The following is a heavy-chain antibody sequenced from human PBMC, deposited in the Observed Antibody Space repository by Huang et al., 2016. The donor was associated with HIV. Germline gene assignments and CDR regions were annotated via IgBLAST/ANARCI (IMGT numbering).Heavy chain of an antibody. D-gene: IGHD3-10*01. CDR2: ICYVGST. Sequence: QLQLQESGPGLVKPSETLSLTCTVSGGSIRSDNYYWSWIRQPPGKGLEWIGSICYVGSTYDNPFLKRRVTVTVDTSKNHFSLRMSSVTAADTAVYYCARLPGSITMIRGVITDPYWGQGTLVTVSS. J-gene: IGHJ4*02. CDR3: ARLPGSITMIRGVITDPY. CDR1: GGSIRSDNYY. V-gene: IGHV4-39*02.